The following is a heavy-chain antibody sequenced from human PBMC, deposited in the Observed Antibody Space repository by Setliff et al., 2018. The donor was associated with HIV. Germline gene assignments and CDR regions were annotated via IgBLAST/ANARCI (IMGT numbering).Heavy chain of an antibody. J-gene: IGHJ3*02. CDR3: VKGGMTNAAFNI. CDR1: GFTFSSYS. D-gene: IGHD3-16*01. Sequence: SLRLSCAASGFTFSSYSMNWVRQSPGKGLEWVSYISGSGSGVDYADSVKGRFTVSRDNARSSLYLQMNSLRLEDTALYYCVKGGMTNAAFNIWGPGTMVTV. CDR2: ISGSGSGV. V-gene: IGHV3-48*01.